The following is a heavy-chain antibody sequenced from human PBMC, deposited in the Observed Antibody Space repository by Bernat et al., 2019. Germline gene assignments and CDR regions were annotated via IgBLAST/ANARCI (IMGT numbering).Heavy chain of an antibody. Sequence: AASGFTLSDSEMNWVRQAPGKGLEWTSYISSSGNSKYYADSVKGRFTISRDNAKNSLYLQMNSLRVEDTVVYYCAKVGRSTSPGYWGQGTL. CDR2: ISSSGNSK. D-gene: IGHD6-6*01. CDR3: AKVGRSTSPGY. V-gene: IGHV3-48*03. CDR1: GFTLSDSE. J-gene: IGHJ4*02.